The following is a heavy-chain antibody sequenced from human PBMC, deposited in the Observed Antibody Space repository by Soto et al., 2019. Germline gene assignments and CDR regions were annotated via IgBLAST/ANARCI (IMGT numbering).Heavy chain of an antibody. CDR2: FSGSGGST. D-gene: IGHD6-25*01. Sequence: GGSLRLSCAASGFTFSSYAMSWVRQAPGKGLEWVSAFSGSGGSTYYADSVKGRFTISRDNYKNTLYLQMNSLRAEDTAVYYCAKCLYSSAPREVYYYYYMDVWGKGTTVTVSS. J-gene: IGHJ6*03. CDR3: AKCLYSSAPREVYYYYYMDV. V-gene: IGHV3-23*01. CDR1: GFTFSSYA.